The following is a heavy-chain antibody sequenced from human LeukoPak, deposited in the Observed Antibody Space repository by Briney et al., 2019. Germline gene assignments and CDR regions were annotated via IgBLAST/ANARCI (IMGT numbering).Heavy chain of an antibody. CDR2: IYTSGST. Sequence: SETLSLTCTVSGVSISSYYWSWIRQPAGKGLEWVGRIYTSGSTNYNPSLKSRVTMSVDTSKNQFSLKLSSVTAADTAVYYCARGRCSSTSCYTGGWFDPWGQGTLVTVS. CDR3: ARGRCSSTSCYTGGWFDP. CDR1: GVSISSYY. D-gene: IGHD2-2*02. V-gene: IGHV4-4*07. J-gene: IGHJ5*02.